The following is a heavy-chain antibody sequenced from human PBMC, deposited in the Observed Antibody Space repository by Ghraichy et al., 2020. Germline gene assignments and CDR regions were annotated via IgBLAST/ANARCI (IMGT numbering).Heavy chain of an antibody. CDR3: ARDDYVNDAFDI. J-gene: IGHJ3*02. Sequence: SETLSLTCAVSGGSISSGGYSWSWIRQPPGKGLDWIGYIYHSGSTYYNPSLKSRVTISVDRSKNQFSLKLSSVTAADTAVYYCARDDYVNDAFDIWGQGTMVTVSS. V-gene: IGHV4-30-2*01. D-gene: IGHD4-17*01. CDR1: GGSISSGGYS. CDR2: IYHSGST.